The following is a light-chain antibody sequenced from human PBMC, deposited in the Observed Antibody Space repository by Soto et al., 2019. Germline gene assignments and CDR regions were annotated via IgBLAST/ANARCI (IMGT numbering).Light chain of an antibody. Sequence: IQLTQSPSSLSASVGDRVTITCRASQGISSYLAWYQPKPGKAPKLLIYAASTLQSGVPSRLSGSGSGTDFTLTISSLQPEELATYDGQQLNSYPITFGQGTRLEI. V-gene: IGKV1-9*01. CDR2: AAS. CDR1: QGISSY. CDR3: QQLNSYPIT. J-gene: IGKJ5*01.